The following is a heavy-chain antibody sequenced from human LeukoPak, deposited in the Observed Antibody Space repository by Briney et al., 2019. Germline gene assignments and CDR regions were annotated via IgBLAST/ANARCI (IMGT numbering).Heavy chain of an antibody. CDR3: ARVSYDSSGYYYGYYYGMDV. CDR2: IYYSGST. D-gene: IGHD3-22*01. V-gene: IGHV4-61*05. CDR1: GGSISSSSYY. J-gene: IGHJ6*02. Sequence: PSETLSLTCTVSGGSISSSSYYWGWIRQPPGKGLEWIGYIYYSGSTNYNPSLKSRVTISVDTSKNQFSLKLSSVTAADTAVYYCARVSYDSSGYYYGYYYGMDVWGQGTTVTVSS.